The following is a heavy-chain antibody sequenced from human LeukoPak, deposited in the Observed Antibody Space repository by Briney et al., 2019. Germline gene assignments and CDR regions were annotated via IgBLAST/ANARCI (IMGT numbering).Heavy chain of an antibody. D-gene: IGHD3-10*01. Sequence: GGSLRLSCAASAFGFSTYAMTWVRQAPGKGLEWVSYISGNGTRTNYADSVKGRFSISRDNAKTTLYRQRNSLIADDSAVYYCELGVIWGQGTLVTVSS. CDR3: ELGVI. V-gene: IGHV3-23*01. J-gene: IGHJ3*02. CDR2: ISGNGTRT. CDR1: AFGFSTYA.